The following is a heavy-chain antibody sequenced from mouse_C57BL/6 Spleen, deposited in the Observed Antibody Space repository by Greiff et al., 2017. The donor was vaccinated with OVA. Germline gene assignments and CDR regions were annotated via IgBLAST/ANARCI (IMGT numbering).Heavy chain of an antibody. J-gene: IGHJ4*01. V-gene: IGHV1-81*01. CDR1: GYTFTSYG. CDR2: IYPRSGNT. D-gene: IGHD1-1*01. Sequence: VQLQESGAELARPGASVKLSCKASGYTFTSYGISWVKQRTGQGLEWIGEIYPRSGNTYYNEKFKGKATLTADKSSSTAYMELRSLTSEDSAVYFCARPPLITTVVADYAMDYWGQGTSVTVSS. CDR3: ARPPLITTVVADYAMDY.